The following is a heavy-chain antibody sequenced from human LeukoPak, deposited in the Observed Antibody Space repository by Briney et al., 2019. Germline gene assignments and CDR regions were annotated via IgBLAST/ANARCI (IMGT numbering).Heavy chain of an antibody. CDR3: AKDTGHNYYDSSGPIDY. Sequence: GGSLRLSCAASGFTFSSYGMHWVRQAPGKGLEWVAVISYDGSNKYYADSVKGRFTISRDNSKNTLYLQMNSLRAEDTAVYYCAKDTGHNYYDSSGPIDYWGQGTLVTVSS. CDR2: ISYDGSNK. V-gene: IGHV3-30*18. J-gene: IGHJ4*02. D-gene: IGHD3-22*01. CDR1: GFTFSSYG.